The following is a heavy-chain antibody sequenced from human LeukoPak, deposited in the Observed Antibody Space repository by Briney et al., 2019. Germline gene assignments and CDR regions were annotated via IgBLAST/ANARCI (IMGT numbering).Heavy chain of an antibody. V-gene: IGHV4-4*09. CDR3: ARHPVSHAFDI. J-gene: IGHJ3*02. CDR1: GGSISSYY. CDR2: IYTSGST. D-gene: IGHD1-14*01. Sequence: SETLSLTCTVSGGSISSYYWSWIRQPPGKGLEWIGYIYTSGSTNYNPSLKSRGTISVDTSKNQFSLKLSSVTAADTAVYYCARHPVSHAFDIWGQGTMVTVSS.